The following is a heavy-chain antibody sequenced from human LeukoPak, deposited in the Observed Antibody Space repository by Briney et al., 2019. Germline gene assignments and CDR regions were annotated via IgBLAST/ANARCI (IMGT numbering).Heavy chain of an antibody. V-gene: IGHV4-31*03. CDR2: IYYSGST. Sequence: SETLSLTCTVSGGSPSSGGYYWSWIRQHPGKGLEWIGYIYYSGSTYYNPSLKSRVTISVDTSKNQFSLELSSVTAADTAVYYCATLGGIAAAGMTNWGQGTLVTVSS. D-gene: IGHD6-13*01. CDR3: ATLGGIAAAGMTN. J-gene: IGHJ4*02. CDR1: GGSPSSGGYY.